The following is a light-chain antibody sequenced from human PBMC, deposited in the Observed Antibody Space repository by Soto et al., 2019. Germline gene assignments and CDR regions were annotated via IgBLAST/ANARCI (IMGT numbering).Light chain of an antibody. CDR2: GNN. CDR3: QSYDSSLGRV. Sequence: QSALTQPPSVSGAPGQRVTISCTGSSSNIGAGFDVHWYQQLPGTAPKLLIYGNNNRPSGVPDRFSGSKSGTSASLAITGLQAEDEADYYCQSYDSSLGRVFGGGTKVTVL. V-gene: IGLV1-40*01. CDR1: SSNIGAGFD. J-gene: IGLJ3*02.